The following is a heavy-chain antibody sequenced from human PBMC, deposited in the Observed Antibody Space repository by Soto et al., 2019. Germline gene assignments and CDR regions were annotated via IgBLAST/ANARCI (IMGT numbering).Heavy chain of an antibody. J-gene: IGHJ4*02. Sequence: GGSLRLSCAASGFIFSDYWMSWVRQAPGKGPEWVANIKFDGSEKQYVDSVRGRFTISRDNSRNSLFLQMNSLRAGDTAVYYCVKDGGHCSSHNCYSHRNPYFDSWGQGTLVTVSS. CDR2: IKFDGSEK. CDR1: GFIFSDYW. D-gene: IGHD2-8*01. CDR3: VKDGGHCSSHNCYSHRNPYFDS. V-gene: IGHV3-7*03.